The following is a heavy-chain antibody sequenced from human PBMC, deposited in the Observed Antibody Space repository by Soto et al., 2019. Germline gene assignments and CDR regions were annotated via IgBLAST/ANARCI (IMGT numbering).Heavy chain of an antibody. CDR3: ASVHDY. D-gene: IGHD1-1*01. J-gene: IGHJ4*02. V-gene: IGHV4-30-2*01. CDR2: IYHSGST. Sequence: LSLTCAVSGGSISSGGYSCSWIRQPPGKGLEWIGYIYHSGSTYYNPSLKSRVTKSVDRSKNQFSLKLSSVTAADTAVYYSASVHDYCGQGTLVTVAS. CDR1: GGSISSGGYS.